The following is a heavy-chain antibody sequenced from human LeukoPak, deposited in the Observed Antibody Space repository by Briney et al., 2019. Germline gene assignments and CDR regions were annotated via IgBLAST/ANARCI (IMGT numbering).Heavy chain of an antibody. D-gene: IGHD3-10*01. Sequence: PSETLSLTCTVSGGSTSSYYWSWIRQPAGKGLEWIGRIYTSGSTNYNPSLKSRVTMSVDTSKNQFSLKLSSVTAADTAVYYCASDYYGSGMYYYMDVWGKGTTVTVSS. CDR3: ASDYYGSGMYYYMDV. V-gene: IGHV4-4*07. J-gene: IGHJ6*03. CDR1: GGSTSSYY. CDR2: IYTSGST.